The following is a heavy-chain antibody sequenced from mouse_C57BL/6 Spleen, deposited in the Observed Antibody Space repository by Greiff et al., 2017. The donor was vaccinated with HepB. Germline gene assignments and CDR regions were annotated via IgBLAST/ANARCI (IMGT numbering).Heavy chain of an antibody. D-gene: IGHD1-1*02. V-gene: IGHV14-4*01. CDR1: GFNIKDDY. CDR2: IDPDNGDT. CDR3: TYYDYAMDY. Sequence: VQLQQSGAELVRPGASVKLSCTASGFNIKDDYMHWVKQRPEQGLEWIGWIDPDNGDTEYASKFQGKATITTDTASNTAHLQLSSLTSEDTVVYYCTYYDYAMDYWGQGTSVTVSS. J-gene: IGHJ4*01.